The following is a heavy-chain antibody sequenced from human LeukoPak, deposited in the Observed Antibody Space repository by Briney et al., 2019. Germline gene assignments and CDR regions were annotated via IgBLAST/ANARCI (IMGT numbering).Heavy chain of an antibody. D-gene: IGHD2-2*01. CDR1: GGSFSGYY. J-gene: IGHJ4*02. V-gene: IGHV4-34*01. Sequence: SETLSLTCAVYGGSFSGYYWSWIRQPPGKGLEWIGEINHSGSTNYNPSLKSRVTISVDTSKNQFSLKLSSVTAADTAVYYCAGGRRGLLRNIVVVPAAPFDYGGKGPRVTVSS. CDR3: AGGRRGLLRNIVVVPAAPFDY. CDR2: INHSGST.